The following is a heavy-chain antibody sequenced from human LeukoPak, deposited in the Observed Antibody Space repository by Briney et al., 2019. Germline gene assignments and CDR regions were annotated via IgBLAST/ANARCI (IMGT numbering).Heavy chain of an antibody. CDR2: IIPIFGTA. CDR3: ARDVCSGGSCYSAFDY. J-gene: IGHJ4*02. Sequence: GASVKVSCKASGGTFSSYAISWVRRAPGQGLEWMGGIIPIFGTANYAQKFQGRVMITADKSTSTAYMELSSLRSEDTAVYYCARDVCSGGSCYSAFDYWGQGTLVTVSS. V-gene: IGHV1-69*06. D-gene: IGHD2-15*01. CDR1: GGTFSSYA.